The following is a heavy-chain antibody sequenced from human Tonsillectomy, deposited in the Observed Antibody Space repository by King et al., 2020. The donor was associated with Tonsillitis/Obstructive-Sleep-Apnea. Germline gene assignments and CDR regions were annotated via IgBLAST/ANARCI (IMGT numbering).Heavy chain of an antibody. J-gene: IGHJ3*02. D-gene: IGHD3-10*01. V-gene: IGHV4-59*01. Sequence: QLQESGPGLVKPSETLSLTCTVSGGSISSYYWSWIRQPPGKGLEWIGYIYYSGSTNYNPSLKGRVTISVDTSKNQFSLQLSSVTAADTAVYYCARGIRGDNDAFDIWGQGTMVTVSS. CDR2: IYYSGST. CDR1: GGSISSYY. CDR3: ARGIRGDNDAFDI.